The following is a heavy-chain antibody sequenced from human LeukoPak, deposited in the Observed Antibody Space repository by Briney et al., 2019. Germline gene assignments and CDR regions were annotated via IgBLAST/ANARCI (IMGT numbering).Heavy chain of an antibody. CDR2: RYYSGST. CDR1: GGSISSYY. V-gene: IGHV4-59*01. CDR3: ARVRGDFETD. D-gene: IGHD3-16*01. J-gene: IGHJ1*01. Sequence: SETLSLTCSVSGGSISSYYWTWIRQPPGKGLEWIGYRYYSGSTTYNPSLKSRVTISVDTSKSQFSLKLISVTAADTAIYYCARVRGDFETDWGQATLVTVSS.